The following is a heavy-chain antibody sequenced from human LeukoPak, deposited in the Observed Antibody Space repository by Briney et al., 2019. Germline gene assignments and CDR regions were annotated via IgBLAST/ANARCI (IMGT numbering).Heavy chain of an antibody. J-gene: IGHJ5*02. Sequence: SETLSLTCAVYGGSFSGYYWSWIRQPPGKGLEWIGEINHSGSTNYNPPLKSRVTISVDTSKNQFSLKLSSVTAADTAVYYCARGAAIWFGAKGSFDPWGQGTLVTVSS. CDR3: ARGAAIWFGAKGSFDP. CDR2: INHSGST. CDR1: GGSFSGYY. D-gene: IGHD3-10*01. V-gene: IGHV4-34*01.